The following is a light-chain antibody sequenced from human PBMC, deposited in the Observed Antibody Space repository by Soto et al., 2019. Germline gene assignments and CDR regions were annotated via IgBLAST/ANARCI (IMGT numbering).Light chain of an antibody. Sequence: QSALTQPPSASGSPGQSVTISCTGTSSDVGGYNYVSWYQQHPGKAPKLMISEVSKRPSGVPDRFSGSKSGNTASLTVSGTQAEDEDDYYCSSFAGNNTLVFGGGTMLTVL. CDR2: EVS. CDR3: SSFAGNNTLV. V-gene: IGLV2-8*01. CDR1: SSDVGGYNY. J-gene: IGLJ2*01.